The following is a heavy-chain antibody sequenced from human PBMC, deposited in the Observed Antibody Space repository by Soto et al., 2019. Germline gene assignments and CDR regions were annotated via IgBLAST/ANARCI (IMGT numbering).Heavy chain of an antibody. CDR1: GFTFSDYY. J-gene: IGHJ3*02. CDR2: ISSSGSTI. Sequence: GGSLRLSCAASGFTFSDYYMSWIRQAPGKGLEWASYISSSGSTIYYADSVKGRFTISRDNAKNSLYLQMNSLRAEDTAVYYCARDPRETYYYGSGSETDAFDIWGQATMVTVSS. CDR3: ARDPRETYYYGSGSETDAFDI. V-gene: IGHV3-11*01. D-gene: IGHD3-10*01.